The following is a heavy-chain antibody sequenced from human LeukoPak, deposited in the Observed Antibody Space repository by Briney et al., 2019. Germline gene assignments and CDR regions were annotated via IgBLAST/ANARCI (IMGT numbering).Heavy chain of an antibody. J-gene: IGHJ4*02. CDR3: ARGGSSWESDY. CDR2: INPSGGST. V-gene: IGHV1-46*01. Sequence: ASVKVSCKASGYTFTNYCMHWVRQVPGHGLEWMGIINPSGGSTSYAQKFQGRVTMTRDTSTSTVYMELSSLRSEDTAVYYCARGGSSWESDYWGQGTLVTVSS. D-gene: IGHD6-13*01. CDR1: GYTFTNYC.